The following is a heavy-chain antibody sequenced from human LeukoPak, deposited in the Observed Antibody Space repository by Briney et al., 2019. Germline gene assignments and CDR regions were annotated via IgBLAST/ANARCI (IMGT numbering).Heavy chain of an antibody. CDR2: IRSKAYGGTT. D-gene: IGHD3-22*01. Sequence: GGSLRLSCTASGFTFGDYAMSWFRQAPGKGLEWVGFIRSKAYGGTTEYAASVKGRFTISRDDSKSIAYLQMNSLKTEDTAVYDCTRESYYYDSSGYGGIPYYFDYWGQGTLVTVSS. CDR1: GFTFGDYA. V-gene: IGHV3-49*03. CDR3: TRESYYYDSSGYGGIPYYFDY. J-gene: IGHJ4*02.